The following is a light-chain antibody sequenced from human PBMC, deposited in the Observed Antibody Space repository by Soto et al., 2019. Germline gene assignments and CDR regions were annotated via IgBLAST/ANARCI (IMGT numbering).Light chain of an antibody. V-gene: IGLV1-40*01. CDR2: GNS. Sequence: QSVLTQPPSVSGAPGQRVTISCTGSSSNIGARYDVHWYQQLPGTAPKLLIYGNSNRPSGVPDRFSGSKSGTSASLAITGLQAGDEADYYCQSYDSSLSGYVFGTGTKVTVL. CDR3: QSYDSSLSGYV. CDR1: SSNIGARYD. J-gene: IGLJ1*01.